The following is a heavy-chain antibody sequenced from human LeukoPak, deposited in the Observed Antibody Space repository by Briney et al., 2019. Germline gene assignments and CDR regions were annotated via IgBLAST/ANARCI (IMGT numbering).Heavy chain of an antibody. D-gene: IGHD6-13*01. J-gene: IGHJ4*02. V-gene: IGHV4-39*01. CDR2: IYYSGST. CDR1: GFTFSSYA. Sequence: GSLRLSCAASGFTFSSYAMSWVRQAPGKGLEWIGTIYYSGSTYYSPSLKTRVTISVDTSKNQFSLNLTSVTAADTAVYYCARHSDYTNTWYAIFDYWAQGTQVTVSS. CDR3: ARHSDYTNTWYAIFDY.